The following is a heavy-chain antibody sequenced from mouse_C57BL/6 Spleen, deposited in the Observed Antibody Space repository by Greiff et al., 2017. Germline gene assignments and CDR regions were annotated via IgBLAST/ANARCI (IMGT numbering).Heavy chain of an antibody. V-gene: IGHV1-81*01. CDR3: ARCTAQGTFAY. CDR1: GYTFTSYG. J-gene: IGHJ3*01. D-gene: IGHD3-2*02. Sequence: VKLLQSGAELARPGASLKLSCAASGYTFTSYGISWVKQSTGQGLEWIGEIYPRSGNTYYNEKFKGKVTLTADKSSSTAYMELRSLTSEDSAVYFCARCTAQGTFAYWGQGTLVTVSA. CDR2: IYPRSGNT.